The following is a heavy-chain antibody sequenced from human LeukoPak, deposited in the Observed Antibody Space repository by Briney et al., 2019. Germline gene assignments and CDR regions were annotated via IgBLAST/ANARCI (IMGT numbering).Heavy chain of an antibody. V-gene: IGHV4-39*01. J-gene: IGHJ4*02. Sequence: PSQTLSLTCSVSGASISGGTYYWGWIRQPPGKGLEWIGSIYYTGSTYDNPSLKSRVTISVDTSKNQFSLKLSSVTAADTAVYYCARRGGSGRAFDYWGQGTLVTVSS. D-gene: IGHD1-26*01. CDR2: IYYTGST. CDR3: ARRGGSGRAFDY. CDR1: GASISGGTYY.